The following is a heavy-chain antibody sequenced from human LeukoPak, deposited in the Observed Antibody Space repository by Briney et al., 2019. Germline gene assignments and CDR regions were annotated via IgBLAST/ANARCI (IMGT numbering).Heavy chain of an antibody. Sequence: PSETLSLTCAVYGGSFSGYYWSWIRQPPGKGLEWIGEINHSGSTNYNTSLKSRVTISVDTSKNQFSLKLSSVTAADTAVYYCARLLTYYDYVWGSYRPDGGRYYFDYWGQGTLVTVSS. CDR3: ARLLTYYDYVWGSYRPDGGRYYFDY. CDR2: INHSGST. V-gene: IGHV4-34*01. J-gene: IGHJ4*02. D-gene: IGHD3-16*02. CDR1: GGSFSGYY.